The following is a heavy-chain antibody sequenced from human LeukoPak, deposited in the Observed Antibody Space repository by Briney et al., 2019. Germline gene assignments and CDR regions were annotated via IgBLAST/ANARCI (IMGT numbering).Heavy chain of an antibody. CDR1: GFTFSSYW. Sequence: GGSLRLSCAASGFTFSSYWMHWVRQAPGKGLVWVSRINSDGSTTRYADSVKGRFTISRDNAKNTLYLQMNSLSAADTAVYYCVRQEGYYDSGSFHEYWGQGTLVTVSS. V-gene: IGHV3-74*01. CDR2: INSDGSTT. D-gene: IGHD3-10*01. J-gene: IGHJ4*02. CDR3: VRQEGYYDSGSFHEY.